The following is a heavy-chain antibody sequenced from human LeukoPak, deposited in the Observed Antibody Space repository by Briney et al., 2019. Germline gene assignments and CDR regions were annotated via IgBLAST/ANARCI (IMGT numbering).Heavy chain of an antibody. J-gene: IGHJ4*02. D-gene: IGHD3-22*01. CDR3: AREGYDSSYYYYLDY. CDR2: IYYSGST. CDR1: GGSISSGDYY. Sequence: PSQTLSLTCTVSGGSISSGDYYWSWIRQHPGKGLEWIGSIYYSGSTYYNPSLKSRVTISVDTSKSQFSLKLSSVTATDTAVYYCAREGYDSSYYYYLDYWGQGTLVTVSS. V-gene: IGHV4-31*03.